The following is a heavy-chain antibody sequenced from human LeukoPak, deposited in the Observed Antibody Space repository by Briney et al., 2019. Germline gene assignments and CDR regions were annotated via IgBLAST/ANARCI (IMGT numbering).Heavy chain of an antibody. D-gene: IGHD3-22*01. J-gene: IGHJ4*02. Sequence: GGSLRLSCAASGFTFSSYWMHWVRQAPGKGLVWVSRINSDGSNTSYADSVKGRFTISRDNAKNTLYLQMNSLRAEDTAVYYCARDNSAGEVITTLDYWGQGTLVTVSS. V-gene: IGHV3-74*01. CDR2: INSDGSNT. CDR3: ARDNSAGEVITTLDY. CDR1: GFTFSSYW.